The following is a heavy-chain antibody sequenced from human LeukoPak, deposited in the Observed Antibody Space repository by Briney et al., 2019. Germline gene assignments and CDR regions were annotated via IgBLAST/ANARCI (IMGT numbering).Heavy chain of an antibody. D-gene: IGHD3-3*01. CDR1: GYTFTGYY. J-gene: IGHJ4*02. CDR3: ARDAIENYDFWSGSYYYFDY. Sequence: ASVKVSCKASGYTFTGYYIHWVRQAPGQGLEWMGIINPSGGTTSYAQTFQGRVTMTRDTSTSTVYMELSSLRSEDTAVYYCARDAIENYDFWSGSYYYFDYWGQGTLVTVSS. CDR2: INPSGGTT. V-gene: IGHV1-46*01.